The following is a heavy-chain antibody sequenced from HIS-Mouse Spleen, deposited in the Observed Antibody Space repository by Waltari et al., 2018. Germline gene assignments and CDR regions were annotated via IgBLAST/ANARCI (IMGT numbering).Heavy chain of an antibody. J-gene: IGHJ3*02. CDR1: GFTVTSYA. Sequence: QVQLVESGGGVGQPGRSLRLSGAASGFTVTSYASHWVRQAPGKGLGWVAVISYDERNKYYAESVKGRFTISRDNSKNTLYLQMNSLRAEDTAVYYCAIGFRWHDAFDIWGQGTMVTVSS. CDR3: AIGFRWHDAFDI. D-gene: IGHD2-15*01. CDR2: ISYDERNK. V-gene: IGHV3-30*04.